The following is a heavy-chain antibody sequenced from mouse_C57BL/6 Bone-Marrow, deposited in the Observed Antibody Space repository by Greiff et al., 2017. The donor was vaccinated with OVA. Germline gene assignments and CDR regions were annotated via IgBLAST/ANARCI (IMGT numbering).Heavy chain of an antibody. D-gene: IGHD1-1*01. CDR2: IDPENGDT. CDR1: GFNIKDDY. J-gene: IGHJ1*03. V-gene: IGHV14-4*01. Sequence: EVHLVESGAELVRPGASVKLSCTASGFNIKDDYMHWVKQRPEQGLEWIGWIDPENGDTEYASKFQGKATITADTSSNPAYLQLSSLTSEDTAVYYGTTVGSSLYWYFDVWGTGTTVTVSS. CDR3: TTVGSSLYWYFDV.